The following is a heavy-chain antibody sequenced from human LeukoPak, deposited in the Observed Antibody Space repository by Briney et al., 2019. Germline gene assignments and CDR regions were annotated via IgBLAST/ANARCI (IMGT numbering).Heavy chain of an antibody. D-gene: IGHD1-26*01. J-gene: IGHJ4*02. V-gene: IGHV4-34*01. Sequence: SETLSLPFAVYGGSFRGYYWSWIRPPPGKGLEWIGEINHSGSTNYNPSLKSRVTISVDTSKNQFYLKLSSVTAADTAVYYCARGVVGASAPVDSWGQGTLVTVSS. CDR2: INHSGST. CDR3: ARGVVGASAPVDS. CDR1: GGSFRGYY.